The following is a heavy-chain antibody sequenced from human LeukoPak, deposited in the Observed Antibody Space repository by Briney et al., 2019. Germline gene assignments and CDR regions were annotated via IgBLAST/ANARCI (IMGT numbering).Heavy chain of an antibody. J-gene: IGHJ6*03. Sequence: GGSLRLSCAASGFTFSTYAMHGVRQAPGKGLEWVAVISYDVSKTYYADSVKGRFTISRDNSKNTLYLQMNSLRAEDTAVYYCARDFSRGSYKGRDYYMDVWGKGTTVTVSS. CDR2: ISYDVSKT. CDR1: GFTFSTYA. CDR3: ARDFSRGSYKGRDYYMDV. V-gene: IGHV3-30*04. D-gene: IGHD1-26*01.